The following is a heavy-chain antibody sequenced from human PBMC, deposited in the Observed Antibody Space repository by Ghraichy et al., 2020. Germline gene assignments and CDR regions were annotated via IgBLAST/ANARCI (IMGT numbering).Heavy chain of an antibody. CDR3: ARELGGDWSRYYGMDV. J-gene: IGHJ6*02. Sequence: ASVKVSCKASGYTFTSYYMHWVRQAPGQELEWMGIINPSGGSTSYAQKFQGRVTMTRDTSTSTVYMELSSLRSEDTAVYYCARELGGDWSRYYGMDVWGQGTTVTVSS. CDR2: INPSGGST. D-gene: IGHD2-21*02. CDR1: GYTFTSYY. V-gene: IGHV1-46*01.